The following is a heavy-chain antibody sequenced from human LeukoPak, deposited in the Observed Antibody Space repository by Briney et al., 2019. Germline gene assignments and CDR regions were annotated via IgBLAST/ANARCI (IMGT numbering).Heavy chain of an antibody. CDR2: ISGGGGST. CDR1: GFTFSSYA. V-gene: IGHV3-23*01. CDR3: AKGSSVTTTGGPSHY. J-gene: IGHJ4*02. D-gene: IGHD4-17*01. Sequence: GGSLRLSCAASGFTFSSYAMNWVRQAPGKGLEWVSGISGGGGSTYYADSVKGRFTISRDNSKNTLYLQMNSLRAEDTAVYYCAKGSSVTTTGGPSHYWGQGTLVTVS.